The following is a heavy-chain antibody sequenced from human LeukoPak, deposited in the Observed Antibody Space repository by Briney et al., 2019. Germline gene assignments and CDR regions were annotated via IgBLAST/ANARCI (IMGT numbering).Heavy chain of an antibody. CDR2: ISGDGATT. CDR1: GLTFSDYW. J-gene: IGHJ4*02. V-gene: IGHV3-43*02. D-gene: IGHD1-14*01. CDR3: AKTPASYGR. Sequence: GRSLTLSCAASGLTFSDYWTQSVRPAPRKGLEGVSLISGDGATTYYADSVKGRCTISRDNSKNSLYLQMNSLRTEDTALYYCAKTPASYGRWGRGTLVSVSS.